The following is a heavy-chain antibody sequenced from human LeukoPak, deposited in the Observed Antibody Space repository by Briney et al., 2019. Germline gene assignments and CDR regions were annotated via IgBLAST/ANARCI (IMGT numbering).Heavy chain of an antibody. CDR2: IYYSGST. D-gene: IGHD4-23*01. V-gene: IGHV4-59*08. J-gene: IGHJ4*02. CDR3: TRGLFYGGPTNY. CDR1: GGSISSYY. Sequence: SETLSLTCTVSGGSISSYYRSWIRQPPGKGLEWIGYIYYSGSTNYNPSLKSRVTISVDTSKNQFSLKLSSVTAADTAVYYCTRGLFYGGPTNYWGQGTLVTVSS.